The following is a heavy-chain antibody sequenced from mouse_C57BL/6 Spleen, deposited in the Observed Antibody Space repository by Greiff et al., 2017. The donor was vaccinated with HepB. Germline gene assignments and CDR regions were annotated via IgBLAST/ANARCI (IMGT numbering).Heavy chain of an antibody. D-gene: IGHD2-5*01. J-gene: IGHJ3*01. CDR3: ARTGGYSNYLAWFAY. CDR1: GYTFTSYW. CDR2: IYPSDSET. V-gene: IGHV1-61*01. Sequence: QLQQPGAELVRPGSSVKLSCKASGYTFTSYWMDWVKQRPGQGLEWIGNIYPSDSETHYNQKFKDKATLTVDKSSSTAYMQLSSLTSEDSAVYYCARTGGYSNYLAWFAYWGQGTLVTVSA.